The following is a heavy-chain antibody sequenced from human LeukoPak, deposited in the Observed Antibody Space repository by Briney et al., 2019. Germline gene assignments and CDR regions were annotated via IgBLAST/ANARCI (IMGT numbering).Heavy chain of an antibody. J-gene: IGHJ4*02. CDR1: GFTFSTYA. CDR3: TRAAEGFWSGYYAPGY. D-gene: IGHD3-3*01. V-gene: IGHV3-49*04. Sequence: GGSLRLSCAASGFTFSTYAMNWVRQAPGEGLEWVGFIRSKAYGGTTEYAASVKGRFTISRDDSKSIAYLQMNSLKTEDTAVYYCTRAAEGFWSGYYAPGYWGQGTLVTVSS. CDR2: IRSKAYGGTT.